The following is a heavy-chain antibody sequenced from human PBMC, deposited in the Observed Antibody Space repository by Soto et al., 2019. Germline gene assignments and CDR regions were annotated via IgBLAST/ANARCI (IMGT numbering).Heavy chain of an antibody. D-gene: IGHD4-17*01. J-gene: IGHJ5*02. Sequence: QVQLVQSGAEVKKPGSSVKVSCKASGGTFSSYAISWVRQVPGQGLEWMGGFIAIFGTANYAQKFQGRVTITAYESTCTAYIDLSILRSEDTAVYYCASDYGDYSPQVHKVGFDPWGQVTLVTVSS. CDR2: FIAIFGTA. CDR3: ASDYGDYSPQVHKVGFDP. CDR1: GGTFSSYA. V-gene: IGHV1-69*12.